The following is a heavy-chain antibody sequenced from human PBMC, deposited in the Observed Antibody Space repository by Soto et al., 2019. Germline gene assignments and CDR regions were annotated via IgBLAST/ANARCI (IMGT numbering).Heavy chain of an antibody. Sequence: EVQLVESGGGLVQPGGSLRLSCAAPGFSFRNYWMSWVRQAPGKGLEWVLSIKHDGSETYSVDSVKGRFTSSRDNAENSVYLQMHSLRAEDTAVYFCAKGYGCYFDSWGQGTLVTVSS. V-gene: IGHV3-7*03. J-gene: IGHJ4*02. D-gene: IGHD4-17*01. CDR2: IKHDGSET. CDR1: GFSFRNYW. CDR3: AKGYGCYFDS.